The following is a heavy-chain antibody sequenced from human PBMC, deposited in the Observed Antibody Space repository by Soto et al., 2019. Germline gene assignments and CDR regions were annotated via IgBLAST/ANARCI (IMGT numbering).Heavy chain of an antibody. D-gene: IGHD3-22*01. CDR3: AKGRSGYYPSFDY. CDR2: ISGSGGST. CDR1: GGSVNGYY. J-gene: IGHJ4*02. V-gene: IGHV3-23*01. Sequence: ETLSLTCAVYGGSVNGYYWNWVRQAPGKGLEWVSAISGSGGSTYYADSVKGRFTISRDNSKNTLYLQMNSLKAEDTAVYYCAKGRSGYYPSFDYWGQGTLVTVSS.